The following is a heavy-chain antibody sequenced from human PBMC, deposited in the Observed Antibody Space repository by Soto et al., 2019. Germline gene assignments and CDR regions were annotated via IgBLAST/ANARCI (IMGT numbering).Heavy chain of an antibody. V-gene: IGHV1-18*01. CDR1: GYTFTSYG. J-gene: IGHJ6*02. CDR2: ISAYNGDR. Sequence: QVQLVQSGAEVKKPGASVKVSCTASGYTFTSYGISWVRQAPGQGLEWTGWISAYNGDRNYAQKFQGRVTLTTDTSTSTAYMELRSLRSDDTAVYYCARDQFRYFDWRVQESDYYYYYGMDVWGQGTTVTVSS. D-gene: IGHD3-9*01. CDR3: ARDQFRYFDWRVQESDYYYYYGMDV.